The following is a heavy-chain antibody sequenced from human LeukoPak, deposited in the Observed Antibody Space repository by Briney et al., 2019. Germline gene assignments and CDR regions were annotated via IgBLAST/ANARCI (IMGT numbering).Heavy chain of an antibody. CDR1: GGSIISAGYY. D-gene: IGHD3-10*01. CDR2: IYDSGRT. J-gene: IGHJ3*02. CDR3: ARGEYYGSGSYNAFDI. V-gene: IGHV4-31*03. Sequence: PSETLSLTCTVSGGSIISAGYYWSWIRQLPGKGLDWIGYIYDSGRTYYNPSLKSRITISVDTSKNQFSLKLSSVTAADTAVCYCARGEYYGSGSYNAFDIWGQGTLVTVSS.